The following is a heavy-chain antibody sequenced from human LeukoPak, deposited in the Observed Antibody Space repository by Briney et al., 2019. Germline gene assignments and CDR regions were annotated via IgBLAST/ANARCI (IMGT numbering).Heavy chain of an antibody. J-gene: IGHJ4*02. V-gene: IGHV4-31*03. CDR1: GASISSGGYY. D-gene: IGHD1-14*01. CDR2: IYYSGST. CDR3: ARETGYGLHY. Sequence: SQTLSLTCTVSGASISSGGYYWSWIRQLPVKCLEWIGYIYYSGSTYYNPSLKSRVTISVDTSKNQFSLKLTSVTAADTAVFYCARETGYGLHYWGQGTLVTVSS.